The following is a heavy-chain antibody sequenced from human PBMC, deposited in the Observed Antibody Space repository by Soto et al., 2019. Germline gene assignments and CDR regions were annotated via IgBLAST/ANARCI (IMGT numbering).Heavy chain of an antibody. CDR3: ARDHDDFWSGFYYGMDV. V-gene: IGHV4-31*03. D-gene: IGHD3-3*01. J-gene: IGHJ6*02. CDR2: IYYSGST. CDR1: GGSISSGGYY. Sequence: PSETLSLTCTVSGGSISSGGYYWGWIRQHPGKGLEWIGYIYYSGSTYYNPSLKSRVTISVDTSKNQFSLKLSSVTAADTAVYYCARDHDDFWSGFYYGMDVWGQGTTVTVSS.